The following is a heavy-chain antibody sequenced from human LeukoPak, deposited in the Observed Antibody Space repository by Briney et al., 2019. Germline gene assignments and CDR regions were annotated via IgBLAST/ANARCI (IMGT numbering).Heavy chain of an antibody. CDR2: SYWNDNK. V-gene: IGHV2-5*01. CDR1: GFSLATRRGG. D-gene: IGHD4-17*01. J-gene: IGHJ4*02. CDR3: AHGYGDYDPYFDY. Sequence: SGPTLVNPTQTLTLTCTFSGFSLATRRGGVGWIRQPPGKALEWLSLSYWNDNKRYSPSLRSRLTVTKDTSKTQVFLTMTKMDPVDTATYYCAHGYGDYDPYFDYWGQGTLVTVSS.